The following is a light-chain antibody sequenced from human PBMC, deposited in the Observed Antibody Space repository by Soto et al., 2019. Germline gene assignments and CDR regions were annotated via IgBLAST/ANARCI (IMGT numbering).Light chain of an antibody. Sequence: EIVMTQSPATLSVSPGERATLSCRASQSVSSNLAWYQQKPGQAPRLLIYGASTRATGIPARFSGSGSGTVFTLTIISLQSEDFAVYYCQQYNNWPPWTFGQGTKLEIK. CDR2: GAS. CDR3: QQYNNWPPWT. V-gene: IGKV3-15*01. CDR1: QSVSSN. J-gene: IGKJ2*02.